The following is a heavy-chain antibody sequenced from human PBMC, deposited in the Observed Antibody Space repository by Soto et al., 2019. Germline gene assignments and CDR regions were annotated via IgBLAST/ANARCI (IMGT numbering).Heavy chain of an antibody. CDR2: IFSSGST. J-gene: IGHJ4*02. V-gene: IGHV4-4*07. CDR1: GGSINTFY. D-gene: IGHD5-18*01. Sequence: SETLSLTCTVSGGSINTFYWSWVRQPAGKGLEWIGRIFSSGSTSFNPSLESRVAMSVDTSKNHFSLNLSSVTAADMAVYYCAREASYSPYTFAHGIQLWSFDFWGQGAMVTVYS. CDR3: AREASYSPYTFAHGIQLWSFDF.